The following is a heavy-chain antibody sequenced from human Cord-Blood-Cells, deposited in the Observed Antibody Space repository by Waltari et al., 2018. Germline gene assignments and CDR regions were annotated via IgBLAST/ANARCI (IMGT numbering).Heavy chain of an antibody. V-gene: IGHV4-61*09. CDR2: IYTSGST. Sequence: VKPSQTLSLTCTVSGGSISSGSYYWSWIRQPAGKGLEWIGYIYTSGSTNYNPSLKSRVTISVDTSKNQFSLKLSSVTAADTAVYYCARDNSGDDAFDIWGQGTMVTVSS. CDR3: ARDNSGDDAFDI. D-gene: IGHD7-27*01. J-gene: IGHJ3*02. CDR1: GGSISSGSYY.